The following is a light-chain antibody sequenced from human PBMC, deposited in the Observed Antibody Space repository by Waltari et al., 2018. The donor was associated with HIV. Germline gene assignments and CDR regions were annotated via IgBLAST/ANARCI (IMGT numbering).Light chain of an antibody. CDR1: QSLLYGSNNKNY. CDR2: GTA. CDR3: QQYGSSLLT. Sequence: DVVMTQSPDSLTVSVGERATLNCKSSQSLLYGSNNKNYFAWDQQNPGQAPRLLIYGTASRATGIPDRFSGSGSGTDFTLTISRLEPEDFAVYYCQQYGSSLLTFGGGTKVEIK. V-gene: IGKV4-1*01. J-gene: IGKJ4*01.